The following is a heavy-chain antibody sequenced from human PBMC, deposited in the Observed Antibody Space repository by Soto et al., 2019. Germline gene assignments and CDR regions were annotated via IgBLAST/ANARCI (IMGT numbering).Heavy chain of an antibody. CDR2: ISDDGTKN. J-gene: IGHJ4*02. CDR3: VASALSFDY. V-gene: IGHV3-30*03. Sequence: QPQLVESGGGVVQPGKSLRLSCADSGFAFSSYAMHWVRQAPGKGLEWLAVISDDGTKNHYSDSIKGRFTISRDNSKNTLFLQISSLRADDTAVYYCVASALSFDYWGQGLLVTVSP. CDR1: GFAFSSYA. D-gene: IGHD6-25*01.